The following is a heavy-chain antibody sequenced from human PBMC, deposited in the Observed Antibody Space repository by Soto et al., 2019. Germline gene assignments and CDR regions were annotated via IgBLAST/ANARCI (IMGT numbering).Heavy chain of an antibody. Sequence: GGSLRLSCATSGFTFSSYPIHWVRQAPGKGPVWVSRITEDGSGTTYADSVKGRFTVTRDNAKNTMYLQMNSLRAEDTALYYCAISQDRGGRTTFIYWGQGTQVTVSS. CDR3: AISQDRGGRTTFIY. J-gene: IGHJ4*02. CDR2: ITEDGSGT. V-gene: IGHV3-74*01. CDR1: GFTFSSYP. D-gene: IGHD3-16*01.